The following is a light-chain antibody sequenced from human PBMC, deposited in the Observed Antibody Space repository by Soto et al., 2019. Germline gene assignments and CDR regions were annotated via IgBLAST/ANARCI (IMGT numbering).Light chain of an antibody. Sequence: QSVLTQPASVSGSPGQSITISCTGTSSDVGAYNYISWYQQHPGKAPKAMIYEVSNRPSGVSNRFSGSKSGNTASLFISGLQAEDEADYYCSSYTTTRTLVFGGGTKVTVL. CDR3: SSYTTTRTLV. CDR1: SSDVGAYNY. J-gene: IGLJ2*01. V-gene: IGLV2-14*03. CDR2: EVS.